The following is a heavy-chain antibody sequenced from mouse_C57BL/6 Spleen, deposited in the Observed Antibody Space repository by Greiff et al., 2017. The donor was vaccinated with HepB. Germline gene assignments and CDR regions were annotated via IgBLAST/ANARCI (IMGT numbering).Heavy chain of an antibody. CDR1: GYTFTDYN. CDR2: INPNNGGT. Sequence: VQLQQSGPELVKPGASVKMSCKASGYTFTDYNMHWVKQSHGKSLEWIGYINPNNGGTSYNQKFKGKATLTVNKSSSTAYMELRSLTSEDSAVYYCARREIYYYGSSYGKIWAYWGQGTLVTVSA. V-gene: IGHV1-22*01. D-gene: IGHD1-1*01. J-gene: IGHJ3*01. CDR3: ARREIYYYGSSYGKIWAY.